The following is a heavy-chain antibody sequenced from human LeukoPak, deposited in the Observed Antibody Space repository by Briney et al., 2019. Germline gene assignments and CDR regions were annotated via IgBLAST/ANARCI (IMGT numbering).Heavy chain of an antibody. CDR2: MNPNSGNT. V-gene: IGHV1-8*02. CDR3: ASEPVGGNSLDF. D-gene: IGHD1-26*01. CDR1: GYTFTGYY. J-gene: IGHJ4*02. Sequence: ASVMVSCKASGYTFTGYYMHWVRQAPGQGLEWMGWMNPNSGNTGYAQKFQGRVTMTRNNAITTAYMELSNLKSDDTAVYYCASEPVGGNSLDFWGQGTLVTVSS.